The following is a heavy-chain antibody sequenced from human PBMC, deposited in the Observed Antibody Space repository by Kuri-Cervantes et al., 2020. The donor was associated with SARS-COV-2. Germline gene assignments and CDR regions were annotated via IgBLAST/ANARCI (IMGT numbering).Heavy chain of an antibody. J-gene: IGHJ3*02. D-gene: IGHD3-10*01. CDR1: GGSISSSSYY. Sequence: SETLSLTCTVSGGSISSSSYYWGWIRQPPGKGLEWIGSIYHSGSTYYNPSLKSRVTISVDRSKNQFSLKLSSVTAADTAVYYCATHAREGPNRGVNDDAFDIWGQGTMVTVSS. CDR2: IYHSGST. CDR3: ATHAREGPNRGVNDDAFDI. V-gene: IGHV4-39*07.